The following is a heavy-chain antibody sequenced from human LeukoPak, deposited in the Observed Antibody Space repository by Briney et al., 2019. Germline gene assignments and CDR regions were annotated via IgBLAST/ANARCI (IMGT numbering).Heavy chain of an antibody. CDR1: GGSFSGYY. CDR3: ARGGPGTVTWDY. CDR2: INHSGST. Sequence: SETLSLTCAVYGGSFSGYYWSWIRQPPGKGLEWIGEINHSGSTNYNPSLKSRVTISVDTSKNQFSLKLSSVTAADTAVYYCARGGPGTVTWDYWGQGTLVTVSS. J-gene: IGHJ4*02. D-gene: IGHD4-17*01. V-gene: IGHV4-34*01.